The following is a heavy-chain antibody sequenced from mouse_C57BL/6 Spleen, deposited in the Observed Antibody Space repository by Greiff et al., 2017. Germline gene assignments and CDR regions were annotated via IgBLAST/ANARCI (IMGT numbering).Heavy chain of an antibody. CDR1: GYAFSSSW. CDR3: ARTSSGHHYFGY. Sequence: QVQLKESGPELVKPGASVKISCKASGYAFSSSWMNWVKQRPGKGLEWIGRIYPGDGGTNYNGKFKGKATLTAYKSSSTAYMQLSSLTSEDSAVYFCARTSSGHHYFGYRGQGATLTVAS. V-gene: IGHV1-82*01. D-gene: IGHD3-2*02. CDR2: IYPGDGGT. J-gene: IGHJ2*01.